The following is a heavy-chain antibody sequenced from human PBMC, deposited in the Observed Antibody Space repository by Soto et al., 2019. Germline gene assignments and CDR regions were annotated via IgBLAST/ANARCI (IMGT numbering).Heavy chain of an antibody. CDR3: ARLDDFWSGYPTNYYYYGMDV. CDR1: GYTCTSCA. J-gene: IGHJ6*02. V-gene: IGHV1-3*01. Sequence: SVKLACKASGYTCTSCAMHWGRHAPIQRLEWMGWINAGNGNTKYSQKFQGRVTITRDTSASTAYMELSSLRSDDTAVYYCARLDDFWSGYPTNYYYYGMDVWGQGTTVTVSS. D-gene: IGHD3-3*01. CDR2: INAGNGNT.